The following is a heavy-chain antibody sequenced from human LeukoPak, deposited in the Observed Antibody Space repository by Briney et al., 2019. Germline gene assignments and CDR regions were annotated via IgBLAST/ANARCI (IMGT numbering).Heavy chain of an antibody. Sequence: SETLSLTCAVYGGSFSGYYWSWIRQPPGKGLESIGEINHSGSTNYNPSLKSRVTISVDTSKNQFSLKLSSVTAADTAVYYCARARNYYDSSGFYYEGDAFDIWGQGTMVTVSS. CDR2: INHSGST. V-gene: IGHV4-34*01. J-gene: IGHJ3*02. CDR1: GGSFSGYY. D-gene: IGHD3-22*01. CDR3: ARARNYYDSSGFYYEGDAFDI.